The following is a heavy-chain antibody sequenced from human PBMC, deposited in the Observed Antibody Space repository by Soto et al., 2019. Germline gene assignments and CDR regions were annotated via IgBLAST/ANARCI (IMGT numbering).Heavy chain of an antibody. CDR1: GFTFSSDA. D-gene: IGHD3-10*01. CDR3: AKDVSGEFGETLMFHY. Sequence: EVQLLESGGGLVQPGGSLRLSCAASGFTFSSDAMGWVRQAPGQGLEWVSTIDNSVGSTHYADSVKGRFTISRDNSKNTVYLQMNSLRAEDTAVYYCAKDVSGEFGETLMFHYWGQGTLVTVSS. J-gene: IGHJ4*02. V-gene: IGHV3-23*01. CDR2: IDNSVGST.